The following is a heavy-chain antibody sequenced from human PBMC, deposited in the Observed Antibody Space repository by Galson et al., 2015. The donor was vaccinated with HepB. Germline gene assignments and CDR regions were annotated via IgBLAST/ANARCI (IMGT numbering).Heavy chain of an antibody. V-gene: IGHV1-2*06. D-gene: IGHD4-17*01. Sequence: SVKVSCKASGYTFTTYYIHWVRQAPGKGLDWLGRTNPNSGVTDYAQKFQGRVTIPRDTSSSTANMELTRLTSDDTAVYYCATRDYGDWDYWGRGTLVTVSS. J-gene: IGHJ4*02. CDR3: ATRDYGDWDY. CDR2: TNPNSGVT. CDR1: GYTFTTYY.